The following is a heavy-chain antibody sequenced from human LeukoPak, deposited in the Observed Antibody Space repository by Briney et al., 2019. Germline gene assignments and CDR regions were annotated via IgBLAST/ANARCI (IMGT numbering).Heavy chain of an antibody. CDR1: GGSFSGYY. D-gene: IGHD5-18*01. Sequence: PSETLSLTCAVYGGSFSGYYWSWIRQPPGKGLEWIGEINHSGSTNYNPSLKSRVTISVDTSKNQFSLKLSSVTAADTAVYYCARDGKRGNSYGYLDYWGQGTLVTVSS. CDR3: ARDGKRGNSYGYLDY. V-gene: IGHV4-34*01. CDR2: INHSGST. J-gene: IGHJ4*02.